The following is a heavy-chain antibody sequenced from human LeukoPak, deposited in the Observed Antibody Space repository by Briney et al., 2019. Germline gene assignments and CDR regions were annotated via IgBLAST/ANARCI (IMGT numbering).Heavy chain of an antibody. Sequence: GGSLRLSCAASGFTFSSYEMNWVRQAPGKGLEWVSYISSSSSTIYYADSVKGRFTISRDNAKNSLYLQMNSLRAEDTAVYYCARVRMVRGAPDYYYYMDVWGKGTTVTVSS. CDR3: ARVRMVRGAPDYYYYMDV. V-gene: IGHV3-48*01. CDR1: GFTFSSYE. CDR2: ISSSSSTI. J-gene: IGHJ6*03. D-gene: IGHD3-10*01.